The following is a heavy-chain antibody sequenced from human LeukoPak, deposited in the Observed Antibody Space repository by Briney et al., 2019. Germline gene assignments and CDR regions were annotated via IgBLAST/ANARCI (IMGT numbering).Heavy chain of an antibody. CDR2: IYYSGST. CDR1: GGSISSSSYY. D-gene: IGHD3/OR15-3a*01. Sequence: SETLSLTCTVSGGSISSSSYYWGWIRQPPGKGLEWIGSIYYSGSTYYNPSLKSRVTISVDTSKNQFSLKLSSVTAADTAVYFCARQTGSGLFILPGGQGTLVTVSS. CDR3: ARQTGSGLFILP. V-gene: IGHV4-39*01. J-gene: IGHJ4*02.